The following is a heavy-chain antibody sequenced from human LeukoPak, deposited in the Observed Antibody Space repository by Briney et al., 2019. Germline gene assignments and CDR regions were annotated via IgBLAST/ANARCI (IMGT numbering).Heavy chain of an antibody. CDR3: ARDRARESLGD. Sequence: ASVKVSCKASGGTFSSYAISWVRQAPGQGLEWMGRIIPILGIANYAQKFQGRVTITADKSTSTAYMELSSLRSEDTAVYYCARDRARESLGDWGQGTLVTVSS. D-gene: IGHD3-10*01. J-gene: IGHJ4*02. CDR2: IIPILGIA. CDR1: GGTFSSYA. V-gene: IGHV1-69*04.